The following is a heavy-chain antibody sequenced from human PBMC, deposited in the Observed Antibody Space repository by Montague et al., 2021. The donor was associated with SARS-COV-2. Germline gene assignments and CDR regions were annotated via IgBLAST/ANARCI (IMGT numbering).Heavy chain of an antibody. CDR2: IDHSGST. J-gene: IGHJ4*02. CDR1: RGSFNIFS. V-gene: IGHV4-34*01. CDR3: ARATRAVRITPGFRY. Sequence: SETLSLTCAVYRGSFNIFSWGWIRQSPGKGLEWIGEIDHSGSTKYNPSLESRVTISVDTSKKQFSLNLTSVTAADTAMYYCARATRAVRITPGFRYWGQGTQVAVSS. D-gene: IGHD2-15*01.